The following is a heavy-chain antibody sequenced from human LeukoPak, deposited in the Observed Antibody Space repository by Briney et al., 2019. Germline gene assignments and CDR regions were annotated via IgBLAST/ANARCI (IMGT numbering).Heavy chain of an antibody. CDR3: AKDRRGNWNYVGHFDH. J-gene: IGHJ4*02. CDR1: GFTFSNYA. CDR2: SRESGSAT. D-gene: IGHD1-7*01. Sequence: GGSVRLSCAASGFTFSNYAMSWVRQAPGRGLEWVSTSRESGSATRYADSVKGRFTISRDNSMSTLYLQMDSLRAEDTAVYYCAKDRRGNWNYVGHFDHWGQGTLVTVSP. V-gene: IGHV3-23*01.